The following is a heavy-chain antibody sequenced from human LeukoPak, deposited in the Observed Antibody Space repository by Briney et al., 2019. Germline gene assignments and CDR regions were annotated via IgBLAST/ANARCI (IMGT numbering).Heavy chain of an antibody. CDR2: IYYSGST. J-gene: IGHJ3*02. CDR3: ASTRGYSGYGAFDI. V-gene: IGHV4-59*01. CDR1: GGSFTHYY. Sequence: SETLSLTCAVSGGSFTHYYWSWIRQPPGKGLEWIGYIYYSGSTNYNPSLKSRVTISVDTSKNQFSLKLSSVTAADTAVYYCASTRGYSGYGAFDIWGQGTMVTVSS. D-gene: IGHD5-12*01.